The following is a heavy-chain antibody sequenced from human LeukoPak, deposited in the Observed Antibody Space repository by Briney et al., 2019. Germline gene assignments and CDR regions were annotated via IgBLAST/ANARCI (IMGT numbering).Heavy chain of an antibody. CDR1: GYTLTELF. V-gene: IGHV1-24*01. J-gene: IGHJ3*02. D-gene: IGHD3-22*01. Sequence: ASVKVSCKVSGYTLTELFMHWVRQAPGKGLEWMGGFDPEDGETLYAQKFQGRVTMTEDTSTETAYMELSSLRSEHTAVYYCATDRGLEYYDSSGRDAFGIWGQGTMLTVSS. CDR2: FDPEDGET. CDR3: ATDRGLEYYDSSGRDAFGI.